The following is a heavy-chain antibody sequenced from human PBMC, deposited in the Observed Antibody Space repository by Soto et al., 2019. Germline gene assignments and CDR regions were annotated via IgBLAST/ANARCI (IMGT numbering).Heavy chain of an antibody. V-gene: IGHV4-39*01. CDR3: SRHPLSGYLFDY. J-gene: IGHJ4*02. Sequence: QLQLQESGPGLVKPSETLSLTCTVSGGSISSSNYYWGWISKPPGRGLEWIGCIDYSGSTYYNPSLKSRVTISVDTSKNQFSLKLSSVTAADAAVYYCSRHPLSGYLFDYWGQGTLVTVSS. CDR2: IDYSGST. CDR1: GGSISSSNYY. D-gene: IGHD3-3*01.